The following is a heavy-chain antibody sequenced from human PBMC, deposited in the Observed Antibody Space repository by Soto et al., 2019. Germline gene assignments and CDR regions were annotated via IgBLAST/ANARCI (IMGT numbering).Heavy chain of an antibody. Sequence: GGSLRVSYAASGFTFSSYSMNWVRQAPGKGLEWVAVISYDGSNKNYADSVKGRFTISRDNSKNTLYLQMNSLRAEDTAVYYCAKDTYYHDSSGYYVFDYWGQGT. J-gene: IGHJ4*02. CDR1: GFTFSSYS. CDR3: AKDTYYHDSSGYYVFDY. D-gene: IGHD3-22*01. CDR2: ISYDGSNK. V-gene: IGHV3-30*18.